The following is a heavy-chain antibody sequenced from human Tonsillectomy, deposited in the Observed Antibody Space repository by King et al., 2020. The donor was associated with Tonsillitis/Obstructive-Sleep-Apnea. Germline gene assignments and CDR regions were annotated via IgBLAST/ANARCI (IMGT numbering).Heavy chain of an antibody. CDR2: ISSSSSYT. CDR3: ARGPPGRATYYYMDV. CDR1: GFTFSDYY. J-gene: IGHJ6*03. D-gene: IGHD3-10*01. Sequence: VQLVESGGGLVKPGGSLRLSCAASGFTFSDYYMSWLRQAPGKGLEWVSYISSSSSYTNYADSVKGRFTISRDNAKNSLYLQKNSLRAEDTAVYYCARGPPGRATYYYMDVWGKGTTVTVSS. V-gene: IGHV3-11*05.